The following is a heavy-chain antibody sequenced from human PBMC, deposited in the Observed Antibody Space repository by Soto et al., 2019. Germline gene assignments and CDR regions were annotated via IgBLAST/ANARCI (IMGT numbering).Heavy chain of an antibody. D-gene: IGHD6-19*01. V-gene: IGHV4-59*08. J-gene: IGHJ4*02. CDR1: GGSISSYY. Sequence: SETLSLTCTVSGGSISSYYWSWIRQPPGKGLEWIGYIYYSGSTNYNPSLKSRVTISVDTSKNQFSLKLSSVTAADTAVYYCARTPIAVAGISFDYWGQGTLVTVSS. CDR2: IYYSGST. CDR3: ARTPIAVAGISFDY.